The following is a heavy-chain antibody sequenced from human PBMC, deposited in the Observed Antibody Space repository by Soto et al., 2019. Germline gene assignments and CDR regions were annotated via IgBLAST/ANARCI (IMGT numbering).Heavy chain of an antibody. V-gene: IGHV1-69*12. CDR2: IIPIFGTA. CDR1: GGTFSSYA. CDR3: ATDGDCTNGVCPAYYFDY. Sequence: QVQLVQSGAEVKKPGSSVKVSCKASGGTFSSYAISWVRQAPGQGLEWMGGIIPIFGTANYAQKFQGRVTMPADESTSTAYMELSSLRSEDTAVYYCATDGDCTNGVCPAYYFDYWGQGTLVTVSS. D-gene: IGHD2-8*01. J-gene: IGHJ4*02.